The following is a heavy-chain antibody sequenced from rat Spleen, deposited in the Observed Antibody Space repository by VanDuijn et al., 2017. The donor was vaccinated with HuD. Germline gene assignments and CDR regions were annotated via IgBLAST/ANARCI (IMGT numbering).Heavy chain of an antibody. CDR2: IIYDGSST. J-gene: IGHJ2*01. D-gene: IGHD5-1*01. V-gene: IGHV5S10*01. Sequence: EVQLVESGGGLVQPGRSLKLSCAASGFTFGDYNMAWVRQAPKKGLEWVATIIYDGSSTYYRDSVKGRFTISRDNAKSTLYLQMDSLRSEDTATYYCTTDRLGADYFDYWGQGVMVTVSS. CDR3: TTDRLGADYFDY. CDR1: GFTFGDYN.